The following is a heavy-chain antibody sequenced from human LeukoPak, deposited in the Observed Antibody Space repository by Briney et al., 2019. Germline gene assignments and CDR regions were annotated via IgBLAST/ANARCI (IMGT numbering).Heavy chain of an antibody. J-gene: IGHJ6*02. CDR1: GGTFSSYA. D-gene: IGHD2-2*01. CDR2: IIPIFGTT. CDR3: ARGVVVVVPAAMPEGYYYYYGMDV. V-gene: IGHV1-69*01. Sequence: SVKVSCKASGGTFSSYAISWVRQAPGQGLEWMGGIIPIFGTTNYAQKFQGRVTITADESTSTAYMELSSLRSEDTAVYYCARGVVVVVPAAMPEGYYYYYGMDVWGQGTTVTVSS.